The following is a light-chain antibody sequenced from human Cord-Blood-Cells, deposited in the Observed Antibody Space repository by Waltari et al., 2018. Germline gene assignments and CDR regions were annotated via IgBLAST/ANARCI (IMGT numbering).Light chain of an antibody. CDR1: SGSLASNY. Sequence: NFMLTQPHAVSESPGKTVTISCTGSSGSLASNYVQWYQQGPGSAPTFVIYEDNQRPSGVPDRFSGSIDSSSNSASLTIAGLKTEDEADYYCQSYDSSSWVFGGGTKLTVL. V-gene: IGLV6-57*02. CDR2: EDN. CDR3: QSYDSSSWV. J-gene: IGLJ3*02.